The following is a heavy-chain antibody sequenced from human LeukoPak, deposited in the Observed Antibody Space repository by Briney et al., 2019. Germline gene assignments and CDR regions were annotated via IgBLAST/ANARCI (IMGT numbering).Heavy chain of an antibody. CDR1: EFIFSGYW. CDR3: ARDGFVGAADY. V-gene: IGHV3-7*01. D-gene: IGHD6-13*01. CDR2: IKQDGSEK. J-gene: IGHJ4*02. Sequence: GGSLRLSCAASEFIFSGYWMNWVRQAPGKGLEWVANIKQDGSEKQYVDSVRGRSTISRDNAKNSLYLQMNSLRVEDTAVYCCARDGFVGAADYWGQGTLVTVSS.